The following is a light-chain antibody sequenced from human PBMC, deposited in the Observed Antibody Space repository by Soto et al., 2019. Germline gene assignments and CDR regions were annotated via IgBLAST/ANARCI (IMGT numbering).Light chain of an antibody. CDR3: SSYTSSSTIYV. V-gene: IGLV2-14*01. CDR2: EVS. J-gene: IGLJ1*01. Sequence: SALTQPASVSWSPGQSITISCTGTSSDVGGYNYVSWYQQHPGKAPKLMIYEVSNRPSGVSNRFSGSKSGNTASLAISGLQAEDEADYYCSSYTSSSTIYVFGTRTKVTVL. CDR1: SSDVGGYNY.